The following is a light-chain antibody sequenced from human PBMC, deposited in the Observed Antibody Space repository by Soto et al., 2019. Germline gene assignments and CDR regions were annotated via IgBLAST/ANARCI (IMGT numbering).Light chain of an antibody. J-gene: IGLJ3*02. V-gene: IGLV1-47*01. Sequence: QSVLTQPPSASGTPGQRVTIYCSGSNSNIGRNYVYWYQRLPGTAPKLLIYRNNQRPSGVPDRFSGSKSGTSASLAISGLRSEDEADYYCAAWDFSLSGFWVFGGGTKVTVL. CDR2: RNN. CDR3: AAWDFSLSGFWV. CDR1: NSNIGRNY.